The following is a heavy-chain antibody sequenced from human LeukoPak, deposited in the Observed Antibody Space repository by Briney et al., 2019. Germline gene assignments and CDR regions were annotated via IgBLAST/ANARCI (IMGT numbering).Heavy chain of an antibody. V-gene: IGHV3-43*02. CDR1: GFTFDGYT. Sequence: GGSLRLSCAASGFTFDGYTMHWVRQAPGKGLEWVSLIREDGGRTIYADSVKGRFTISRDNRKNSLDLQMDSLRTEDTALYYCAKDVLRIAVIGWVGHYGMDVWGQGTTVTVSS. CDR3: AKDVLRIAVIGWVGHYGMDV. J-gene: IGHJ6*02. CDR2: IREDGGRT. D-gene: IGHD6-19*01.